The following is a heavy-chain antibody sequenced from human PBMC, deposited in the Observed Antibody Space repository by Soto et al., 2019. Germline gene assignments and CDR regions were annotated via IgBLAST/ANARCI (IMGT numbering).Heavy chain of an antibody. CDR3: ARQLHFGELSLGF. CDR1: GFTFSAYN. V-gene: IGHV3-21*01. J-gene: IGHJ4*02. D-gene: IGHD3-10*01. CDR2: ISSTGTYL. Sequence: GGSLRLSCAASGFTFSAYNIYWVRQAPGKGLEWVSFISSTGTYLNYAASLKGRFTISRDNANSSVFLQMDNLSAEDTAVYYCARQLHFGELSLGFWGQGTLVAVSS.